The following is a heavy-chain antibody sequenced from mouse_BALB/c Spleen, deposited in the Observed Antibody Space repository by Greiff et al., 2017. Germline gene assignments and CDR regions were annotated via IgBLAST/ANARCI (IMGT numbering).Heavy chain of an antibody. V-gene: IGHV1S81*02. J-gene: IGHJ4*01. CDR1: GYTFTSYW. Sequence: QVQLQQPGAELVKPGASVKLSCKASGYTFTSYWMHWVKQRPGQGLEWIGEINPSHGRTNYNEKFKNKAILTVDKSSNTAYMQLSSLTSEDSAVYYCARYGYYTMDYWGQGTSVTVSS. CDR2: INPSHGRT. CDR3: ARYGYYTMDY. D-gene: IGHD1-1*02.